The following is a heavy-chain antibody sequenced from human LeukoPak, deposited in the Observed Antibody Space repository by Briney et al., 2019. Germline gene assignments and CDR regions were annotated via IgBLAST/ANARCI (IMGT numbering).Heavy chain of an antibody. CDR1: GYTFTHHS. V-gene: IGHV1-18*01. CDR3: ARDPSNSRGRYEYFDY. Sequence: GASVKVSCKASGYTFTHHSISWVRQAPGQGLEWMGWISAYNGDTNYAQKFRGRVTMTTDTSTTTGYMELRSLRSDDTAVYYCARDPSNSRGRYEYFDYWGQGTLVTVSS. D-gene: IGHD6-19*01. CDR2: ISAYNGDT. J-gene: IGHJ4*02.